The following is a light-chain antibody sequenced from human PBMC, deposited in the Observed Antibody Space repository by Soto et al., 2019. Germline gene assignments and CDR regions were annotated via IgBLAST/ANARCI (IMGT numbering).Light chain of an antibody. J-gene: IGLJ1*01. Sequence: QSALTQPPSASGTPGQRVTISCSGSSSNIGSNTVNWYQQLPGTAPKLLIYSNNQRPSGVPDRFSGSKSGTSASLAISGLQSEDEADYYCAAWDESLNVHHVFGTGTKVTVL. V-gene: IGLV1-44*01. CDR3: AAWDESLNVHHV. CDR2: SNN. CDR1: SSNIGSNT.